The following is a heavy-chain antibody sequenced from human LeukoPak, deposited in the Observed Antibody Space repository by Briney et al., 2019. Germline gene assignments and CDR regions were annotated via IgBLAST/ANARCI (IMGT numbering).Heavy chain of an antibody. CDR2: ISSSSSYT. J-gene: IGHJ4*02. D-gene: IGHD2-8*02. V-gene: IGHV3-11*06. CDR3: ARVATGPYYFDY. CDR1: GFTFSDYY. Sequence: GGSLRLSCAASGFTFSDYYISWIRQAPGKGLEWVSYISSSSSYTNYADSVKGRFTISRDNAKNSLYLQMNSLRAEDTAVYYCARVATGPYYFDYWGQGTLVTVSS.